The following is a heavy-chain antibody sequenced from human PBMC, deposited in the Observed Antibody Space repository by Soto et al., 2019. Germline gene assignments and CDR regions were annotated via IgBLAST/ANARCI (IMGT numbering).Heavy chain of an antibody. Sequence: ESGGGVVQPGRSLRLSCAASGFTFSSYGMHWVRQAPGKGLEWVAVISYDGSNKYYADSVKGRFTISRDNSKNTLYLQMNSLRAEDTAVYYCAKDHQPVVVAATGFDYWGQGTLVTVSS. D-gene: IGHD2-15*01. J-gene: IGHJ4*02. CDR2: ISYDGSNK. CDR3: AKDHQPVVVAATGFDY. V-gene: IGHV3-30*18. CDR1: GFTFSSYG.